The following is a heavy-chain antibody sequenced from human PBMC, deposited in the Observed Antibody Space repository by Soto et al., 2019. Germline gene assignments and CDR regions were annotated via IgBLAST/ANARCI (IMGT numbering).Heavy chain of an antibody. V-gene: IGHV3-74*01. CDR2: INPVGTIT. D-gene: IGHD3-3*01. CDR3: TSDTFGLRDS. Sequence: VRQTPGKGLVWVSRINPVGTITNYADSVEGRFIISRDNAATTLYLQMNSLSAEDTAIYYCTSDTFGLRDSWGQGTLVTVSS. J-gene: IGHJ4*02.